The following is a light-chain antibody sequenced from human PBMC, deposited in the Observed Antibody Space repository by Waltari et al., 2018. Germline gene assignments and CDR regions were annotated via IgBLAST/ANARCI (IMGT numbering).Light chain of an antibody. CDR1: QSLLHSNGYNY. V-gene: IGKV2-28*01. CDR3: MQALQTPLT. Sequence: IVMTQSPLSLPVTPGEPASLSCRSSQSLLHSNGYNYFVWYLQKPGQSPQLLIYLGSNRASGVPDRFSGSGSGTDFTLKISRVEAEDVGVYYCMQALQTPLTFGGGTKVEIK. CDR2: LGS. J-gene: IGKJ4*01.